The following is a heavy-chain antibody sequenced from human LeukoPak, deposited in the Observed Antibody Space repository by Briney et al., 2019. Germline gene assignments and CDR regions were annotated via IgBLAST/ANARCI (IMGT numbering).Heavy chain of an antibody. V-gene: IGHV1-46*01. Sequence: ASVKVSCKASGYTFTSYYMHWVRQAPGQGLEWMGIINPRGGSTSYAQKFQGRVTMTRDTSTSTVYMELSSLRSEDTAVYYCATVVVTGHNWFDPWGQGTLVTVSS. J-gene: IGHJ5*02. CDR2: INPRGGST. CDR1: GYTFTSYY. CDR3: ATVVVTGHNWFDP. D-gene: IGHD2-21*02.